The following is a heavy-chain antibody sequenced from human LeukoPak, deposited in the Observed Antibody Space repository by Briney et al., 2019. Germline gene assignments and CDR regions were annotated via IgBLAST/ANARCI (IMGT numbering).Heavy chain of an antibody. CDR2: MNPNSGNT. J-gene: IGHJ4*02. D-gene: IGHD3-10*01. CDR3: ARGLPHYGSGSYPN. Sequence: GASVKVSCTASGYTFTSYDINWVRQATGQGLEWMGWMNPNSGNTGYAQKFQGRVTMTRNTSISTAYMELSSLRSEDTAVYYCARGLPHYGSGSYPNWGQGTLVTVSS. V-gene: IGHV1-8*01. CDR1: GYTFTSYD.